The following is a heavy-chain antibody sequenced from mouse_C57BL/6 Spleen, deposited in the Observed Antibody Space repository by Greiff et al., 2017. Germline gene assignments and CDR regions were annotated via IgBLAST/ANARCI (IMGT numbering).Heavy chain of an antibody. V-gene: IGHV1-80*01. CDR3: AGEGDFITPTYAMDD. J-gene: IGHJ4*01. Sequence: QVQLQQSGAELVKPGASVKISCTASGYAFSSYWMNWVKQRPGKGLEWIGQIYPGDGDTNYNGKFKGKATLTADKSSSAAYMQLSSLTSEGSAVYDCAGEGDFITPTYAMDDWGQGTSVTVSS. CDR2: IYPGDGDT. D-gene: IGHD1-1*01. CDR1: GYAFSSYW.